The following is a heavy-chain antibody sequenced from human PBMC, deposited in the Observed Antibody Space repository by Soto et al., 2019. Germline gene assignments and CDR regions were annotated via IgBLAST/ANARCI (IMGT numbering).Heavy chain of an antibody. D-gene: IGHD2-15*01. CDR2: ISSNGGPT. Sequence: VGSLRLSCSASGFTFSSYAMHWVRQAPGKGLQYVSSISSNGGPTYYTDSVKGRFTISRDNSKNTLFLQMNSLRAEDTAVYYCVKDRWIDYWGKGTLVTVSS. V-gene: IGHV3-64D*06. J-gene: IGHJ4*02. CDR3: VKDRWIDY. CDR1: GFTFSSYA.